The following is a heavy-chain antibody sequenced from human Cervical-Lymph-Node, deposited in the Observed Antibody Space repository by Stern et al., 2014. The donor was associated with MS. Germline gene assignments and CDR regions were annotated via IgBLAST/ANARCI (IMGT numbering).Heavy chain of an antibody. CDR3: SRDADGYSLVFGY. CDR2: IHYSGTT. CDR1: GGSISSAEYY. D-gene: IGHD5-24*01. Sequence: QMQLQESGPGLVKPSQTLSLTCAVTGGSISSAEYYWSWIRQSPGKGLEWIGYIHYSGTTYYNPSRKSRVTISVDTSKNQFSLKLRSVTAADTAVYYCSRDADGYSLVFGYWGRGTLVTVSS. V-gene: IGHV4-30-4*01. J-gene: IGHJ4*02.